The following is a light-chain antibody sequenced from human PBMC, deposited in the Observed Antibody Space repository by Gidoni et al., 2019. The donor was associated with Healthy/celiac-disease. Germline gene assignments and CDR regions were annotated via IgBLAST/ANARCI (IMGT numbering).Light chain of an antibody. J-gene: IGKJ3*01. CDR2: DAS. CDR3: QQRSNWPPLFT. CDR1: QSVSSY. V-gene: IGKV3-11*01. Sequence: EIVLPQSPATLSLSPGERATLSCRASQSVSSYLAWYQQKPGQAPRLLIYDASNRATGIPARFSGSGSGTDFTLTISSLEPEDFAVYYCQQRSNWPPLFTFXPXTKVDIK.